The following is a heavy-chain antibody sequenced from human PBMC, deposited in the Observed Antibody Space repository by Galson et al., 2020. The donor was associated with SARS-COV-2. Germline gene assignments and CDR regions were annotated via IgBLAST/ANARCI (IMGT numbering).Heavy chain of an antibody. CDR3: ARDRYCSGGSCYHLGFDP. D-gene: IGHD2-15*01. CDR1: GFTFSDYY. J-gene: IGHJ5*02. V-gene: IGHV3-11*01. Sequence: GGSLRLSCAASGFTFSDYYMSWIRQAPGKGLEWVSYISSSCSTIYYADSVKGRFTISRDNAKNSLYLQMNSLRAEDTAVYYCARDRYCSGGSCYHLGFDPWGQGTLVTVSS. CDR2: ISSSCSTI.